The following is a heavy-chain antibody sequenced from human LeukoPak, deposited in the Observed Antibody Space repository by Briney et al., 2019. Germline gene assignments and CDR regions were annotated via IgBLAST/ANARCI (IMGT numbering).Heavy chain of an antibody. CDR2: INHSGST. V-gene: IGHV4-34*01. CDR3: ARHRQWLAFDY. J-gene: IGHJ4*02. D-gene: IGHD6-19*01. Sequence: SETLSLTCTVSGGSISSYYWSWIRQPPGKGLEWIGEINHSGSTNYNPSLKSRVTITVDTSKNQFSLKLSSVTAADTAVYYCARHRQWLAFDYWGQGTLVTVSS. CDR1: GGSISSYY.